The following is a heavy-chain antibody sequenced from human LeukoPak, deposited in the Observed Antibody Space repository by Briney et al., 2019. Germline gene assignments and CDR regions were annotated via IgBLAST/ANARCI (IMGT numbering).Heavy chain of an antibody. D-gene: IGHD3-9*01. J-gene: IGHJ4*02. Sequence: GGSLRLSCXASGFTFSSYGMHWVRQAPGKGLEWVAVISYDGKNMYYADSVKGRFTISRDNSQNTLYLQMNSLRVEDTGVYYCASYDILTGYHSPFDYWGQGSLVTVSS. V-gene: IGHV3-30*03. CDR3: ASYDILTGYHSPFDY. CDR1: GFTFSSYG. CDR2: ISYDGKNM.